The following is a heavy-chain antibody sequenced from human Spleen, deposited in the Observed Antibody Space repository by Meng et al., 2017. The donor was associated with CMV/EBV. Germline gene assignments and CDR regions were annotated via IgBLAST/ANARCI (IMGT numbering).Heavy chain of an antibody. CDR3: AKVEHPGIAAAGSYFDY. V-gene: IGHV3-23*01. J-gene: IGHJ4*02. D-gene: IGHD6-13*01. Sequence: GESLKISCAASGFTFSSYAMSWVRQAPGKGLEWVSAISGSGGSTYYADSVKGRFTISRDNSKNTLYLQMNSLRAEDTAVYYWAKVEHPGIAAAGSYFDYWGQGTLVTVSS. CDR1: GFTFSSYA. CDR2: ISGSGGST.